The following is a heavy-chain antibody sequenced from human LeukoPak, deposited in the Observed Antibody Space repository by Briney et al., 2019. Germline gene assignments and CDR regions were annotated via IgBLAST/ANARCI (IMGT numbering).Heavy chain of an antibody. CDR1: GGSISSSSYY. D-gene: IGHD1-1*01. CDR2: IYYSGRA. Sequence: PSETLFLTCSVSGGSISSSSYYWGWIRQPPGKGLEWIGSIYYSGRAYYNPSLKSRVTISVDTSKNQFSLKLSSVTAADTAAYYCARRWNDAFDYWGQGTLVTVSS. J-gene: IGHJ4*02. CDR3: ARRWNDAFDY. V-gene: IGHV4-39*01.